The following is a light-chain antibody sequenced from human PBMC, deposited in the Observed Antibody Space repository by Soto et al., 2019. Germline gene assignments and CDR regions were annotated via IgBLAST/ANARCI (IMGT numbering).Light chain of an antibody. Sequence: DIQMTQSPSSVSASVGDRVTITCRASQGIGSWLAWYQHKPGKAPKLLIYAASNLQGGVPSRFRGSGSGTDFALTINSLQPEDFATYYCQQTNTFPSTFGQGTRLEIK. CDR2: AAS. CDR3: QQTNTFPST. CDR1: QGIGSW. V-gene: IGKV1D-12*01. J-gene: IGKJ5*01.